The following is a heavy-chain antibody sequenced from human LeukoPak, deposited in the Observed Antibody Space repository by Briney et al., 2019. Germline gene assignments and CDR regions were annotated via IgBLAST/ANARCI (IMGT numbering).Heavy chain of an antibody. V-gene: IGHV3-74*01. CDR2: INSDGSST. CDR3: AKDPLARVVRDYFDY. CDR1: GFTFSSYW. D-gene: IGHD3-10*01. J-gene: IGHJ4*02. Sequence: GGSLRLSCAASGFTFSSYWMHWVRQAPGKGLVWVSRINSDGSSTSYADSVKGRFTISRDNSNNTLYLQMNSLRAEDTAVYYCAKDPLARVVRDYFDYWGQGTLVTVSS.